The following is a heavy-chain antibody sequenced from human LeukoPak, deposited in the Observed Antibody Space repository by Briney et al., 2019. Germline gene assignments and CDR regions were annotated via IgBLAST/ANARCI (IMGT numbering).Heavy chain of an antibody. J-gene: IGHJ6*04. CDR3: AKGGLTVMDV. CDR1: GFTFSNYG. V-gene: IGHV3-30*02. D-gene: IGHD4-17*01. Sequence: QPGGSPRLSCAASGFTFSNYGMHWVRQSPGRGLEWVAFIRYDGINNYYADSVKGWFTISRDNSKDTLYLQMNSLRPGDTAVYYCAKGGLTVMDVWGKGTTVTISS. CDR2: IRYDGINN.